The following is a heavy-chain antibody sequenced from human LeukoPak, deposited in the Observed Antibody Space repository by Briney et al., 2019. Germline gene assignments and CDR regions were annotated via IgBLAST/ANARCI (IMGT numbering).Heavy chain of an antibody. J-gene: IGHJ4*02. Sequence: GGSLRLSCAASGFTFDDYAMHWVRQAPGKGLEWVSGISWNSGNIGYADSVKGRFTISRDNAKNSLYLQMTSLRAEDTALYYCAKDRYSSGWYYFDYWGQGTLATVSS. CDR1: GFTFDDYA. CDR3: AKDRYSSGWYYFDY. V-gene: IGHV3-9*01. D-gene: IGHD6-19*01. CDR2: ISWNSGNI.